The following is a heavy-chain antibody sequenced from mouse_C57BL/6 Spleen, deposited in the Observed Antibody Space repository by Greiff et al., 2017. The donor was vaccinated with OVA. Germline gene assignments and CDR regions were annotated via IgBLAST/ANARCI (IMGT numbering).Heavy chain of an antibody. CDR2: IDPSDSET. CDR3: AREYYGSSGPWFAY. CDR1: GYTFTSYW. V-gene: IGHV1-52*01. D-gene: IGHD1-1*01. J-gene: IGHJ3*01. Sequence: QVQLQQPGAELVRPGSSVKLSCKASGYTFTSYWMHWVKQRPIQGLEWIGNIDPSDSETHYNQKFKDKATLTVDKSSSTAYMQLSSLTSEDSAVYYCAREYYGSSGPWFAYWGQGTLVTVSA.